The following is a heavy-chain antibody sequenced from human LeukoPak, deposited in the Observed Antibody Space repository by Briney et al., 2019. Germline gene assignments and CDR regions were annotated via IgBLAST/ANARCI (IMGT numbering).Heavy chain of an antibody. Sequence: GGSLRLSCAASGFTFSSYSMNWVRQAPGKGLEWVSYISSSSSTIYYAGSVKGRFTISRDNAKNSLYLQMNSLRAEDTAVYYCAREFGYYMDVWGKGTTVTVSS. CDR1: GFTFSSYS. CDR3: AREFGYYMDV. CDR2: ISSSSSTI. D-gene: IGHD3-16*01. J-gene: IGHJ6*03. V-gene: IGHV3-48*01.